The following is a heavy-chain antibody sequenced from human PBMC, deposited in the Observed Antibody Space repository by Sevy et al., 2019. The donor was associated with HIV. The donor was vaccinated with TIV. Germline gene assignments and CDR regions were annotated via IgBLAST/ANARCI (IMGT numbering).Heavy chain of an antibody. J-gene: IGHJ6*03. CDR1: GGTFSSYA. CDR3: AITMAGTADNYYYYYMDV. D-gene: IGHD6-19*01. V-gene: IGHV1-69*13. Sequence: SVKVSCKASGGTFSSYAISWVRQAPGQGLEWMGGIIPIFGTANYAQKFQGRVTITADESTSTAYMELSSLRSEDTAVYYCAITMAGTADNYYYYYMDVWGKGTTVTVSS. CDR2: IIPIFGTA.